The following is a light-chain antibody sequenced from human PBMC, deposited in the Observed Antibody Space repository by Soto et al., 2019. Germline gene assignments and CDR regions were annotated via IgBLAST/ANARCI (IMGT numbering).Light chain of an antibody. CDR3: TSYATSSPYV. Sequence: QLVLTQPASVSGSPGQSITISCTGTSSDVGGYDYVSWYQHHPGKAPKLIIFEVSDRPSGVSNRFSGSKSGNTASLTISGLQVEDEADYYCTSYATSSPYVFGTGTKLTVL. CDR1: SSDVGGYDY. CDR2: EVS. J-gene: IGLJ1*01. V-gene: IGLV2-14*01.